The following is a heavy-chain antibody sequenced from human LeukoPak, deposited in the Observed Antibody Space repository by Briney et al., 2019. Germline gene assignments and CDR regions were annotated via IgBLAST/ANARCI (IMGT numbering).Heavy chain of an antibody. CDR1: GFTFSNYE. V-gene: IGHV3-48*03. CDR2: ISSTGTTI. Sequence: GGSLRLSCAASGFTFSNYEMNWVRQAPGKGLEWLAYISSTGTTIYYADSVEGRFTISRDNAKNSLHLQMNSLRAEETAVYYCARDSGSSGWYDYDYWGQGTLVTVSS. J-gene: IGHJ4*02. D-gene: IGHD6-19*01. CDR3: ARDSGSSGWYDYDY.